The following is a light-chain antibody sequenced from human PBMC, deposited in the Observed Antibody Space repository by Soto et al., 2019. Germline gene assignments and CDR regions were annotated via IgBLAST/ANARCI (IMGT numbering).Light chain of an antibody. CDR3: QQRSNWPIT. CDR1: QSCSSY. J-gene: IGKJ5*01. CDR2: DAS. Sequence: DIVLTQSPGPLSLSPGERATLSCRASQSCSSYLAWYQQKPGQAPRLLIYDASNRATGIPARFSGSGAGTDFTLTISSLDPEDFAVYYCQQRSNWPITFGQGTRLEI. V-gene: IGKV3-11*01.